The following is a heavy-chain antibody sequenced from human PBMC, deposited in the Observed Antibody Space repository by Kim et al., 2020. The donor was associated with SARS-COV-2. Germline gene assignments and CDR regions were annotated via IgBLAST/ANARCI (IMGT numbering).Heavy chain of an antibody. Sequence: GGSLRLSCAASGFTFRGYAMSWVRQAPGEGLDWVSTISGSGAYTNYTDSVRGRFTISRDNSGDTLYLEMNSLRAEDTAVYYCVKDMSGYYWPFDYWGQGT. CDR3: VKDMSGYYWPFDY. CDR2: ISGSGAYT. D-gene: IGHD3-22*01. J-gene: IGHJ4*02. CDR1: GFTFRGYA. V-gene: IGHV3-23*01.